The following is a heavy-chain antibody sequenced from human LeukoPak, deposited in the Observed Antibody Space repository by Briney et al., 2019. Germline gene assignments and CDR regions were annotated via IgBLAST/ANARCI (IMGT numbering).Heavy chain of an antibody. D-gene: IGHD3-10*01. CDR3: ARDNFWAVRGVMGY. CDR2: ISAYNGNT. J-gene: IGHJ4*02. CDR1: GYTFTSYG. Sequence: ASVKVSCKASGYTFTSYGISWVRQAPGQGLEWMGWISAYNGNTNYARKLQGRVTMTTDTSTSTAYMELRGLRSDDTAVYYCARDNFWAVRGVMGYWGQGTLVTVSS. V-gene: IGHV1-18*01.